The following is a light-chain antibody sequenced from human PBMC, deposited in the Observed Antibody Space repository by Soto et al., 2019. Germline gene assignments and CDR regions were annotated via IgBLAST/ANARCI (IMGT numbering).Light chain of an antibody. J-gene: IGKJ2*01. CDR3: QQYGDSPYT. CDR2: GAS. V-gene: IGKV3-20*01. Sequence: EIVLTQSPGTLSLSPGQRAALSCRASQSVHNNHLAWYQQIPGLAPRLLIFGASSRASGIPDRFSGSGSGTDFTLTISRLEPEDFAVYYCQQYGDSPYTFGQGTKLQIK. CDR1: QSVHNNH.